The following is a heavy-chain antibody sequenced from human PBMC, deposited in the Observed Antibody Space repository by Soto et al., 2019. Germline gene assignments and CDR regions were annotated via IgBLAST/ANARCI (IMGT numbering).Heavy chain of an antibody. J-gene: IGHJ3*02. Sequence: EVQLLESGGGLVQPGGSLRLSCAASGFRFSGYAMNWVRQAPGKGLEWVSVISGNGDTTFYADSVKGRLTISRDNSRNTLYLQMNRLRSEDTAVYYCAKKSYCCAGDRGPLDIWGQGTMVTVSS. CDR1: GFRFSGYA. CDR2: ISGNGDTT. CDR3: AKKSYCCAGDRGPLDI. V-gene: IGHV3-23*01. D-gene: IGHD3-10*01.